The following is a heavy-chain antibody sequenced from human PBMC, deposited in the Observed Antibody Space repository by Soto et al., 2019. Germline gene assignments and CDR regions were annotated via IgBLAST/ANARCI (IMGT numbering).Heavy chain of an antibody. CDR2: INHSGST. J-gene: IGHJ4*02. CDR3: TERRGTIPFDY. V-gene: IGHV4-34*01. D-gene: IGHD1-1*01. Sequence: SETLSLTCAVYGGSFSGYYWSWIRQPPGRGLEWIGEINHSGSTNYNPSLKSRVTISVDTSKNQFSLKLSSVTAADTAVYYCTERRGTIPFDYWGQGTLVTVSS. CDR1: GGSFSGYY.